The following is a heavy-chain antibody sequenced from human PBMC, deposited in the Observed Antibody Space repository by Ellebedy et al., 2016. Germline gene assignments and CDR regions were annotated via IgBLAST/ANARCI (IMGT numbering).Heavy chain of an antibody. V-gene: IGHV3-7*02. CDR3: ARLLNYYDSSGYYPDY. CDR1: GFTFSSYW. J-gene: IGHJ4*02. Sequence: GESLKISXAASGFTFSSYWMGWVRQAPGKGLEWVANIKQDGSEKYYADSVKGRFTISRDNSKNTLYLQMNSLRAEDTAVYYYARLLNYYDSSGYYPDYWGQGTLVTVSS. CDR2: IKQDGSEK. D-gene: IGHD3-22*01.